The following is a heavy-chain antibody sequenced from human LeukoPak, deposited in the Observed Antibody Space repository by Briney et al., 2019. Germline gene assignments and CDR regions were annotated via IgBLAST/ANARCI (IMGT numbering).Heavy chain of an antibody. CDR3: ARARSGWPHDAFDI. Sequence: GASVKVSCKASGYTFTSYAMNWVRQAPGQGLEWMGWINTNTGNPTYAQGLIGRVVLSLDTSVSTAYLQISSVKAEDTAVYYCARARSGWPHDAFDIWGQGTMVTVSS. V-gene: IGHV7-4-1*02. CDR2: INTNTGNP. CDR1: GYTFTSYA. D-gene: IGHD6-19*01. J-gene: IGHJ3*02.